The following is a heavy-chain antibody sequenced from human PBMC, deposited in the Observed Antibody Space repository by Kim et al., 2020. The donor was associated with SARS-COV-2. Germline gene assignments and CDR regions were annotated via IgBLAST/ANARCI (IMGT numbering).Heavy chain of an antibody. V-gene: IGHV3-7*03. CDR2: IKQEGSEK. J-gene: IGHJ6*04. Sequence: GGSLRLSCVGSGFTFSSYWMTWVRQTPGKGLEWLANIKQEGSEKYYVDSLRGRFTISRNNAQNSVYLHLSSLRVEDTAVYYCARSRKPYYDITYGMDVWGEGTTVTVST. CDR3: ARSRKPYYDITYGMDV. D-gene: IGHD3-9*01. CDR1: GFTFSSYW.